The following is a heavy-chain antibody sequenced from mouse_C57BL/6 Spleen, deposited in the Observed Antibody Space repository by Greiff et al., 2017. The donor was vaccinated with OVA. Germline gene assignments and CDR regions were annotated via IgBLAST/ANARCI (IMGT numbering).Heavy chain of an antibody. CDR3: ARFYSNYAWFAY. J-gene: IGHJ3*01. V-gene: IGHV5-9*01. D-gene: IGHD2-5*01. CDR1: GFTFSSYT. Sequence: EVQVVESGGGLVKPGGSLKLSCAASGFTFSSYTMSWVRQTPEKRLEWVATISGGGGNTYYPDSVKGRFTISRDNAKNTLYLQMSSLRSEDTALYYCARFYSNYAWFAYWGQGTLVTVSA. CDR2: ISGGGGNT.